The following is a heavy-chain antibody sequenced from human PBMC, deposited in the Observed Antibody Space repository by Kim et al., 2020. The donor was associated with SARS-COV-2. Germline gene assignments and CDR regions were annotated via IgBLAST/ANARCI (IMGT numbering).Heavy chain of an antibody. CDR2: IYYSGST. CDR3: ARGGLGVRGAFDI. Sequence: SETLSLTCTVSGGSISSSSYYWGWIRQPPGKGLEWIGSIYYSGSTYYNPSLKSRVTISVDTSKNQFSLKLSSVTAADTAVYYCARGGLGVRGAFDIWGQGTMVTVSS. CDR1: GGSISSSSYY. D-gene: IGHD3-10*01. J-gene: IGHJ3*02. V-gene: IGHV4-39*01.